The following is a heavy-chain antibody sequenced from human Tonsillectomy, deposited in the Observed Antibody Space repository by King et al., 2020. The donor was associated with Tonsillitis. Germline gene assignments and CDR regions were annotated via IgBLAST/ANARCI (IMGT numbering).Heavy chain of an antibody. Sequence: VQLVESGGGVVQPGRSLRLSCAASGFTFTNYGMHWVRQAPGKGLVWVAIIWYDGSSKYYGDSVKGRFTLSRDNSKNTVYLQMRSLRAEDTAVYYCARTSDTAAPADYWGQGTLVTVSS. CDR2: IWYDGSSK. CDR1: GFTFTNYG. CDR3: ARTSDTAAPADY. D-gene: IGHD5-18*01. J-gene: IGHJ4*02. V-gene: IGHV3-33*01.